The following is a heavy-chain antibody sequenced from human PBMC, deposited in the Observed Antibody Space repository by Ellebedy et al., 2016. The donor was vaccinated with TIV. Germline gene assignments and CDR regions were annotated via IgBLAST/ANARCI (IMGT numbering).Heavy chain of an antibody. J-gene: IGHJ4*02. Sequence: ASVKVSCXASGYTFTTYDINWVRQATGQGLEWMGWMNPNSGNTGYAQKFQGRVTMTRDISISTAYMELSSLRFEDTAVYYCATIVGATDYWGQGTQVTVSS. CDR1: GYTFTTYD. CDR3: ATIVGATDY. V-gene: IGHV1-8*01. CDR2: MNPNSGNT. D-gene: IGHD1-26*01.